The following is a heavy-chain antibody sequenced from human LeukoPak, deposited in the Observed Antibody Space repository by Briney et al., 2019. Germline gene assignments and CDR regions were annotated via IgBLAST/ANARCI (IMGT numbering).Heavy chain of an antibody. CDR1: GFTFSSYA. V-gene: IGHV3-23*01. CDR3: AKGVGSYSGAFDI. CDR2: ISGSGGST. D-gene: IGHD1-26*01. Sequence: GSLRLSCAASGFTFSSYAMSWVRQAPGKGLEWVSAISGSGGSTYYADSVKGRFTIFRDNSKNTLYLQMNSLRAEDTAVYYCAKGVGSYSGAFDIWGQGTMVTVSS. J-gene: IGHJ3*02.